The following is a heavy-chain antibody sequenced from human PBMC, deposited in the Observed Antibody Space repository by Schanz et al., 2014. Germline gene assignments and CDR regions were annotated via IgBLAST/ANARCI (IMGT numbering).Heavy chain of an antibody. D-gene: IGHD3-10*01. CDR1: GYTFFGYH. CDR3: ARALFGSGHGDV. Sequence: QVQLVQSGREVKKPGASVKVSCKASGYTFFGYHMHWVRQAPGQGLEWMGRINPNSGGTNYAQKFQGRVMMTRDTSISTAYMELRRLRSDDTAVYYCARALFGSGHGDVWGQGTTVTVSS. J-gene: IGHJ6*02. V-gene: IGHV1-2*06. CDR2: INPNSGGT.